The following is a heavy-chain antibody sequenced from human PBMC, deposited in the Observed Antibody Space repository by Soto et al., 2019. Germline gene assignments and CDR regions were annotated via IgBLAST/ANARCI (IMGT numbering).Heavy chain of an antibody. V-gene: IGHV4-31*03. Sequence: TLPFTCTLSPGSISRGGYYRRWTRQPPGKSLEWTGFIYYRVTTYYSPSLTSRVTISVDTSKNQCSRKLCSVTAADTAMYYCARDRNDCVWGSCRHCYDYWRQRTL. D-gene: IGHD3-16*02. CDR2: IYYRVTT. J-gene: IGHJ4*02. CDR1: PGSISRGGYY. CDR3: ARDRNDCVWGSCRHCYDY.